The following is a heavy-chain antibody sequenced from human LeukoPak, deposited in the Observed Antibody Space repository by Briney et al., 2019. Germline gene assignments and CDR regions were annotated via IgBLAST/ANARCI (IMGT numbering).Heavy chain of an antibody. CDR2: VDTSGST. V-gene: IGHV4-4*07. CDR1: SGFFSTFY. J-gene: IGHJ6*03. CDR3: ARGVGGASYYMDV. Sequence: SETLSLTCSVSSGFFSTFYWTWVRQSAWKGLEWIGRVDTSGSTHYNPSLKGRATMSLDTSKNQFSLRLTSVTVADTAVYYCARGVGGASYYMDVWGRGTTVTVSS. D-gene: IGHD3-16*01.